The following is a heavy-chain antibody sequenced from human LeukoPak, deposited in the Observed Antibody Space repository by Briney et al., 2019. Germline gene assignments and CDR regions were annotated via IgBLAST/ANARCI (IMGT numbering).Heavy chain of an antibody. CDR3: ARHAVLDYDILTGYYKGRGYFDY. V-gene: IGHV4-39*01. D-gene: IGHD3-9*01. CDR2: IYSTGST. J-gene: IGHJ4*02. Sequence: SETLSLTCTVSGGSISTSTYYWGWIRQPPGKGLEWIGSIYSTGSTYYNPSLKSRVTISVDTSKNQFSLKLSSVTAADTAVYYCARHAVLDYDILTGYYKGRGYFDYWGQGTLVTVSS. CDR1: GGSISTSTYY.